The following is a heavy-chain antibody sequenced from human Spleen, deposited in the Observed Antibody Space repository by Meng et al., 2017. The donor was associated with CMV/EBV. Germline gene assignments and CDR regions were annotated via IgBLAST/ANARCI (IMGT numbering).Heavy chain of an antibody. CDR3: AREPTRYSYGHEDY. Sequence: SVKVSCKASGGTFSNYVITWVRQAPGQGLEWMGGIIPIYGTANYAQKFQGRVTFTRDESTSTAFMELRSLRSEDTAVYYCAREPTRYSYGHEDYWGQGTLVTVSS. V-gene: IGHV1-69*05. J-gene: IGHJ4*02. CDR1: GGTFSNYV. D-gene: IGHD5-18*01. CDR2: IIPIYGTA.